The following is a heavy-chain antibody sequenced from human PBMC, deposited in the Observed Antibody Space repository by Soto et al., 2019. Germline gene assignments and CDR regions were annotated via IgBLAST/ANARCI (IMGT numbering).Heavy chain of an antibody. CDR1: GFTFSSYA. CDR3: AKDWGGSSRERDNGMDV. J-gene: IGHJ6*02. V-gene: IGHV3-23*01. Sequence: GGSLRLSCAASGFTFSSYALSRVRQAPGKGLEWVSAISGSGGNTYYADSVKGRFTISRDNSQNTVFLQMNSLRAEDTALYYCAKDWGGSSRERDNGMDVWGQGTTVTVSS. D-gene: IGHD3-10*01. CDR2: ISGSGGNT.